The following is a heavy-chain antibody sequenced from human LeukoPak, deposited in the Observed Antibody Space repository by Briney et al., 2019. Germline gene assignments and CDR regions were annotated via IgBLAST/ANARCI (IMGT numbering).Heavy chain of an antibody. CDR1: GFIFSTYG. CDR3: ERVLSMVRGPLDY. J-gene: IGHJ4*02. Sequence: GGSLRLSCAASGFIFSTYGMHWVRQAPGKGLEWVAVIWYDGSDIYYADSVKGRFTISRDNSKNTLYLQVNSLRAEDTAVYYCERVLSMVRGPLDYWGQGTLVTVSS. V-gene: IGHV3-33*01. CDR2: IWYDGSDI. D-gene: IGHD3-10*01.